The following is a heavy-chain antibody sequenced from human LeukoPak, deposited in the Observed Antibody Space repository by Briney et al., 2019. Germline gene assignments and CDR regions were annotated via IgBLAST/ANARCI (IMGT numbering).Heavy chain of an antibody. CDR1: GFTFSTSA. D-gene: IGHD3-9*01. CDR3: VKVDWAYYYDN. CDR2: ITSNGGTT. J-gene: IGHJ4*02. Sequence: GGSLRLSCSASGFTFSTSAMHWVRQAPGKGLEYVSAITSNGGTTFYADSVKGRFTISRDNSKNTLYLQMTSLRAEDTAVYYCVKVDWAYYYDNWGQGTLVTVS. V-gene: IGHV3-64D*09.